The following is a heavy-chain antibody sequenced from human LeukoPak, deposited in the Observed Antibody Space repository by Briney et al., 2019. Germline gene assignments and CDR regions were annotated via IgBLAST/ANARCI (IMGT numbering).Heavy chain of an antibody. CDR2: INFDGSDT. D-gene: IGHD3-16*01. CDR1: GNTLSGYW. CDR3: TRSLMD. Sequence: GGSLRLSCAASGNTLSGYWMHWVRQAPGKGLVWVSRINFDGSDTSYADFVKGRFTISRDNAKNTLFLQMNSPRAEDTAVYYCTRSLMDWGQGIRVTVSS. J-gene: IGHJ4*02. V-gene: IGHV3-74*01.